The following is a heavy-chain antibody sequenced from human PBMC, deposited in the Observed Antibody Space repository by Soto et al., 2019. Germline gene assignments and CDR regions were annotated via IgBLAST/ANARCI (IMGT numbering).Heavy chain of an antibody. V-gene: IGHV1-3*01. D-gene: IGHD3-9*01. CDR3: ASVLRYFDWLFH. Sequence: ASVKVSCKASGYTFTSYAMHWVRQAPGQRLEWMGWINAGNGNTKYSQKFQGRVTITRDTSASTAYMELSSLRSEDTAVYYCASVLRYFDWLFHWGQGTLVTVSS. J-gene: IGHJ5*02. CDR1: GYTFTSYA. CDR2: INAGNGNT.